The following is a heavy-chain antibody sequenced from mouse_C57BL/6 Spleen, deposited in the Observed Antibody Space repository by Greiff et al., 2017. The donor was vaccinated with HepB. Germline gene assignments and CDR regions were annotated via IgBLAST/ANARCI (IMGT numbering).Heavy chain of an antibody. V-gene: IGHV1-80*01. CDR1: GYAFSSYW. CDR2: IYPGDGDT. D-gene: IGHD4-1*01. J-gene: IGHJ4*01. Sequence: QVQLKQSGAELVKPGASVKISCKASGYAFSSYWMNWVKQRPGKGLEWIGQIYPGDGDTNYNGKFKGKATLTADKSSSTAYMQLSSLTSEDSAVYFCARSVLGGYAMDYWGQGTSVTVSS. CDR3: ARSVLGGYAMDY.